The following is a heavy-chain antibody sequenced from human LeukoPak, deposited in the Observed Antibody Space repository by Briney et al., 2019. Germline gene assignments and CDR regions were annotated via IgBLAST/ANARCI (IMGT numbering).Heavy chain of an antibody. CDR3: ARDGGLYDWNGGNWFDP. J-gene: IGHJ5*02. CDR2: IWYDGGNK. Sequence: GRSLRLSCAASGFTVSSYGMRWVRQAPGKGLEGVSVIWYDGGNKYYADSVKGRFTISRDNSKNTLYLQMNSLRAEDTAVYYCARDGGLYDWNGGNWFDPWGQGTLVTVSS. CDR1: GFTVSSYG. D-gene: IGHD1-20*01. V-gene: IGHV3-33*08.